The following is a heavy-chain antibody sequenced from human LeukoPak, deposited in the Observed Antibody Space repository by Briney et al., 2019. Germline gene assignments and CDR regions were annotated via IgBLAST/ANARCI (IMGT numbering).Heavy chain of an antibody. J-gene: IGHJ4*02. CDR2: IDQHESEK. CDR1: EFSFSNYW. D-gene: IGHD5-18*01. Sequence: GGSLRLPCAASEFSFSNYWMTWVRQAPGKGLEWVANIDQHESEKNYVDSVKGRFTISRDNAKNSLFLQMNSLRAEDTAVYYCARYVDTAYFDYWGQGTLVTVSS. V-gene: IGHV3-7*01. CDR3: ARYVDTAYFDY.